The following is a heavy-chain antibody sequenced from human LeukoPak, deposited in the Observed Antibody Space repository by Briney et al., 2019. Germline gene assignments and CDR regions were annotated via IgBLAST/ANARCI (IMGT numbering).Heavy chain of an antibody. V-gene: IGHV1-18*01. J-gene: IGHJ4*02. CDR2: INAYNGNT. CDR3: ARAPGVLLWFGELSPTDY. D-gene: IGHD3-10*01. Sequence: GASVKVSCKASGYTFTSYGISCVRQAPGQGLEWMGWINAYNGNTNYAQKLQGRVTMTTDTSTSTAYMELRSLRSDDTAVYYCARAPGVLLWFGELSPTDYWGQGTLVTVSS. CDR1: GYTFTSYG.